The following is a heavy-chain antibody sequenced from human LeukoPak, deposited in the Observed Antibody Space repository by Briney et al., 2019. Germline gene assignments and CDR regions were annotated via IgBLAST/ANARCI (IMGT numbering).Heavy chain of an antibody. V-gene: IGHV4-4*07. Sequence: SETLSLTCTVSGGSISSYYWSWIRQPAGKGLEWIGRIYTSGSTNYNPSLKSRVTMSVDTSKNQVSLKLNSVTAADTAVYYCARGPDSGSYYAWFDPWGQGTLVTVSS. D-gene: IGHD3-10*01. CDR3: ARGPDSGSYYAWFDP. CDR1: GGSISSYY. CDR2: IYTSGST. J-gene: IGHJ5*02.